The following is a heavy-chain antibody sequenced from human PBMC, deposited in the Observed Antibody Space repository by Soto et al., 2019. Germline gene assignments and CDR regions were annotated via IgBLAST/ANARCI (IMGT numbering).Heavy chain of an antibody. V-gene: IGHV4-39*01. D-gene: IGHD6-19*01. CDR2: IYDRGST. CDR3: ARHGYTSGRTYFDY. J-gene: IGHJ4*02. Sequence: SETLSHTCTVSCGSIGSSSYYLGWIRQPPGKGLEWIGSIYDRGSTYSNPSLKSRLTTSLDTSKNQFSLKLTSVTAADTAVYYCARHGYTSGRTYFDYWGQGTLVTVSS. CDR1: CGSIGSSSYY.